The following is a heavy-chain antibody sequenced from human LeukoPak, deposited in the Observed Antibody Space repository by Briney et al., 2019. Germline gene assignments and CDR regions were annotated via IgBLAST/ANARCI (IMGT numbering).Heavy chain of an antibody. CDR2: IYSSGST. V-gene: IGHV4-4*09. Sequence: SETLSLTCTVSGGSLSPYYWSWIRQPPGKGLEWIGYIYSSGSTTYNSSLKSRVTISVDTSKNQFSLKLSPVTAADTAVYYCARRAVAENYFDYWGQGTLVTVSS. CDR3: ARRAVAENYFDY. D-gene: IGHD6-19*01. J-gene: IGHJ4*02. CDR1: GGSLSPYY.